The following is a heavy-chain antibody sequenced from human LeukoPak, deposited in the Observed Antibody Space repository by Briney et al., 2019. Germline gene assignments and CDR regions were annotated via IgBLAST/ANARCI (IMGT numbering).Heavy chain of an antibody. V-gene: IGHV4-34*01. J-gene: IGHJ6*02. CDR3: ARAVATGLYYYGMDV. CDR1: GGSISSDY. CDR2: INHSGST. D-gene: IGHD6-19*01. Sequence: SETLSLTCSVSGGSISSDYWNWIRQPPGKGLEWIGEINHSGSTNYNPSLKSRVTISVDTSKNQFSLKLSSVTAADTAVYYCARAVATGLYYYGMDVWGQGTTVTVSS.